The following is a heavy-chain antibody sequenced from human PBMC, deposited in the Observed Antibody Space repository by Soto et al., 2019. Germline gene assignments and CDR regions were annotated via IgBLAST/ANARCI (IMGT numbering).Heavy chain of an antibody. D-gene: IGHD3-16*01. J-gene: IGHJ5*02. Sequence: GASVKVSCKASGYTFTSYDINWVRQATGQGLEWMGWMNPNSGITDFAQKFQGRITMTGNTSISTAYMELSSLRSEDTAVYYCARAPTPKAVQFWAIKREQSFDPWGPGTRVT. V-gene: IGHV1-8*01. CDR1: GYTFTSYD. CDR3: ARAPTPKAVQFWAIKREQSFDP. CDR2: MNPNSGIT.